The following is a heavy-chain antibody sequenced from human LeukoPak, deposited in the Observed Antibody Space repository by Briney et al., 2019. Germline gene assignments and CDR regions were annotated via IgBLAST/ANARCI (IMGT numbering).Heavy chain of an antibody. V-gene: IGHV4-59*01. CDR3: ARDLYYYDSSGDAFDI. CDR1: GGSISSYY. D-gene: IGHD3-22*01. J-gene: IGHJ3*02. CDR2: IYYSGST. Sequence: PSETLSLTCTVSGGSISSYYWSWIRQPPGKGLEWIGYIYYSGSTNYNPSLKSRVTISVDTSKNQFSLKLSSVTAADTAVYYCARDLYYYDSSGDAFDIWGQGTMVTVSS.